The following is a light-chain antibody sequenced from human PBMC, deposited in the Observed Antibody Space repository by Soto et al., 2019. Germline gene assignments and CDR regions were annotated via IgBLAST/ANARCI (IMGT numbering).Light chain of an antibody. CDR3: QQAASFPIT. CDR1: QGIKNW. CDR2: TGS. V-gene: IGKV1-12*01. J-gene: IGKJ5*01. Sequence: DIQITQSPSYLSSYLLDIVTITCRASQGIKNWLAWYQQKPGKAPNLLIYTGSSLQSGVPSRFSGSGSGTDFTLTINSLQPEDFATYYCQQAASFPITFGQGTRLEIK.